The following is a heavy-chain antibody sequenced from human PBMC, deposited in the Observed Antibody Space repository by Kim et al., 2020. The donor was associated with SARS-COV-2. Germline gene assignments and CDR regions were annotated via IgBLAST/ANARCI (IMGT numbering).Heavy chain of an antibody. CDR3: ARDLRDGYNYGGDY. CDR1: GFTFSSYS. Sequence: GGSLRLSCAASGFTFSSYSMNWVRQAPGKGLEWVSSISSSSSYIYYADSVKGRFTISRDNAKNSLYLRMNSLRAEDTAVYYCARDLRDGYNYGGDYWGQGTLVTVSS. V-gene: IGHV3-21*01. CDR2: ISSSSSYI. J-gene: IGHJ4*02. D-gene: IGHD5-12*01.